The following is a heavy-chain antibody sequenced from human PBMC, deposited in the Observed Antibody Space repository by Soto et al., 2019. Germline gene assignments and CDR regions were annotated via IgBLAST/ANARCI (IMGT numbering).Heavy chain of an antibody. CDR2: INHSGST. CDR1: GGSFSCYY. D-gene: IGHD3-16*02. Sequence: SETLSVTCAVDGGSFSCYYWSWIRQPPGKGLEWIGEINHSGSTNYNPSLKSRVTISVDTSKNQFSLKLSSVTAADTAVYYCARGHSDYIWGSYRFVRDYYYYYMDVWGKGTTVTVSS. J-gene: IGHJ6*03. CDR3: ARGHSDYIWGSYRFVRDYYYYYMDV. V-gene: IGHV4-34*01.